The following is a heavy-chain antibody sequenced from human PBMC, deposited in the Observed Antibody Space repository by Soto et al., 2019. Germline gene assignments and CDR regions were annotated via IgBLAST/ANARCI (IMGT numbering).Heavy chain of an antibody. J-gene: IGHJ2*01. CDR2: IFDSGST. Sequence: QVQLQESGPGLVKPSETLSLTCTVSGGSISGGIHSWSWIRQPPGKGLEWIGHIFDSGSTYYNPSLKSRLTISVDTSKNQFSLRRNYLTAADTAMYYCARDIMPLTNDWYFDLWGRGTLVTVSS. D-gene: IGHD2-8*01. V-gene: IGHV4-30-4*01. CDR1: GGSISGGIHS. CDR3: ARDIMPLTNDWYFDL.